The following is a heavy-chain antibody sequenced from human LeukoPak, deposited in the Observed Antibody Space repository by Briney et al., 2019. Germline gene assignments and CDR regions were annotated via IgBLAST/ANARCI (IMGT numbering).Heavy chain of an antibody. D-gene: IGHD6-13*01. V-gene: IGHV3-23*01. CDR2: ISGSGGST. CDR3: ARAGHSSSWYRGAFDI. J-gene: IGHJ3*02. CDR1: GFTFSSYA. Sequence: GGSLGLSCAASGFTFSSYAMSWVRQAPGKGLEWVSAISGSGGSTYYADSVKGRFTISRDNSKNTLYLQINSLRAEDTALYHCARAGHSSSWYRGAFDIWGQGTMVTVSS.